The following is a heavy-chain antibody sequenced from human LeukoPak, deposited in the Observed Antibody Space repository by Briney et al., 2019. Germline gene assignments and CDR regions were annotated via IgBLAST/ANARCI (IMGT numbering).Heavy chain of an antibody. CDR3: ARGTTRLCPDY. D-gene: IGHD1-7*01. CDR1: GYAISSGYY. V-gene: IGHV4-38-2*01. J-gene: IGHJ4*02. Sequence: SETLSLTCAVSGYAISSGYYWGWIRQPPGKGLEWIGSFYPGGSTYYNPSLKSRVTMSVDTSKNQFSLNLSSVTAADTAVCYCARGTTRLCPDYWGQGTLVIVSS. CDR2: FYPGGST.